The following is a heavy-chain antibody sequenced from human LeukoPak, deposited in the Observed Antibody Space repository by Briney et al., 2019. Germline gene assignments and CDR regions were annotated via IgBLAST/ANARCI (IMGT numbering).Heavy chain of an antibody. Sequence: SETLSLTCSVSGGSFNNDYWSWIRQTPGKGLEWTGYISNNGGTIYNPSLKTRVTISVDTSKNQFFLKLASVTAADTAVYFCVRDRGPNLHYYIDVWGKGTTVTVSS. CDR3: VRDRGPNLHYYIDV. V-gene: IGHV4-59*01. D-gene: IGHD1-7*01. CDR1: GGSFNNDY. CDR2: ISNNGGT. J-gene: IGHJ6*03.